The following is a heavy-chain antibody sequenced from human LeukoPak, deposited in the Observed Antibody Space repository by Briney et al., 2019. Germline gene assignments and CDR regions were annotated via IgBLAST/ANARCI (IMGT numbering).Heavy chain of an antibody. CDR1: GFTVSSNY. CDR2: IYSGGST. V-gene: IGHV3-53*01. J-gene: IGHJ6*02. CDR3: AKTGNPGNYYYYYGMDV. D-gene: IGHD1-14*01. Sequence: GGSLRLSCAASGFTVSSNYMSWVRQAPGKGLEWVSVIYSGGSTYYADSVKGRFTISIDNSKNTLYLQLNSMRAADTAVYYCAKTGNPGNYYYYYGMDVWGQGTTVTVSS.